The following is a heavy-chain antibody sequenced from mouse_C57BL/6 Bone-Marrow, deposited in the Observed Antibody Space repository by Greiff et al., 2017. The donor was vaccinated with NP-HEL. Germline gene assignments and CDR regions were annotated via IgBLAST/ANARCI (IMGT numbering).Heavy chain of an antibody. CDR1: GYTFTDYY. CDR2: IYPGSGNT. J-gene: IGHJ4*01. CDR3: ARGTYYGSSPYAMDY. V-gene: IGHV1-76*01. D-gene: IGHD1-1*01. Sequence: QVQLKESGAELVRPGASVKLSCKASGYTFTDYYINWVKQRPGQGLEWIARIYPGSGNTYYNEKFKGKATLTAEKSSSTAYMQLSSLTSEDSAVYFCARGTYYGSSPYAMDYWGQGTSVTVSS.